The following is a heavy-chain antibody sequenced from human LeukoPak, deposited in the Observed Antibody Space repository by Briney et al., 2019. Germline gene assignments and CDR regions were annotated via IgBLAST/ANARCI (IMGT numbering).Heavy chain of an antibody. J-gene: IGHJ4*02. D-gene: IGHD3-22*01. CDR3: ARWGYFDSSGYFVAEY. V-gene: IGHV4-59*01. Sequence: ASETLSLTCTVSGDSISSYYWNWIRQPPGKGLEYIGWTHYSGNTDYNPSLKSRVTISLDRSKRQLSLNLRSVTAADTAVYYCARWGYFDSSGYFVAEYRGQGTLVTVSS. CDR2: THYSGNT. CDR1: GDSISSYY.